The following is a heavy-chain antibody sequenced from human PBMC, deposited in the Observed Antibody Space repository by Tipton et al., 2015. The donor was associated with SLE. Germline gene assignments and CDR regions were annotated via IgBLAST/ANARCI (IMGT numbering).Heavy chain of an antibody. V-gene: IGHV4-4*08. J-gene: IGHJ6*03. Sequence: TLSLTCTVSGASISDHYWTWIRQPPGKGLEWIGYIYSSGSTTYTPSLKSRVTISVGTSTNQLSLRLTSVTAADMAVYYCTRQRGTAYYYYHMDVWGKGTTVTVSS. CDR1: GASISDHY. CDR2: IYSSGST. CDR3: TRQRGTAYYYYHMDV. D-gene: IGHD7-27*01.